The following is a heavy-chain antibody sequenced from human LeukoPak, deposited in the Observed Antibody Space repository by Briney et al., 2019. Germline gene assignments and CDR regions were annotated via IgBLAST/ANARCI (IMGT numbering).Heavy chain of an antibody. D-gene: IGHD6-13*01. J-gene: IGHJ4*02. Sequence: ASVKVSCKVSGYTFTSYAMNWVRQAPGQGLEWMGWINTNTGNPTYAQGFTGRFVFSLDTSVSTAYLQISSLKAEDTAVYYCARERAQGIAAAGTYPLDYWGQGTLVTVSS. CDR1: GYTFTSYA. V-gene: IGHV7-4-1*02. CDR3: ARERAQGIAAAGTYPLDY. CDR2: INTNTGNP.